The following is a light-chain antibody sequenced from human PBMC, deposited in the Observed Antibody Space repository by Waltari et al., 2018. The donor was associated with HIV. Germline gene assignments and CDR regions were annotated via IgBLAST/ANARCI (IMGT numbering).Light chain of an antibody. CDR1: QSVLYSSNNKNY. Sequence: DIVMTQSPDSLAVSLGERATINGKSSQSVLYSSNNKNYLAWYQQKPGQPPKLLIYWASTRESGVPDRFSGSGSGTDFTLTISSLQAEDVAVYYCQQHSSTPYTFGQGTKLEIK. CDR2: WAS. CDR3: QQHSSTPYT. V-gene: IGKV4-1*01. J-gene: IGKJ2*01.